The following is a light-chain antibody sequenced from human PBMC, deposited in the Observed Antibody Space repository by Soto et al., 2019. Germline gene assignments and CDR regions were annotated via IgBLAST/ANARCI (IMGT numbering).Light chain of an antibody. CDR3: QQRGDLRPIT. CDR1: QSVSTF. J-gene: IGKJ5*01. V-gene: IGKV3-11*01. CDR2: NAS. Sequence: EIVLTQSPATLSLSPGERAILSCRASQSVSTFLAWFQQQPGQPTRPLIYNASNRTTGIPARFSGSGSGTDFTLTISSLGPEDFAVYYCQQRGDLRPITLGQGTRLEIK.